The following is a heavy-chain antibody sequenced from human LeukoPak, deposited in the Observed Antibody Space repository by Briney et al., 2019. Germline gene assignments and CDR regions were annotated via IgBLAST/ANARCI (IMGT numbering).Heavy chain of an antibody. V-gene: IGHV7-4-1*02. CDR2: INTNTGNP. CDR1: GYIFTRYA. Sequence: GASVKVSCKASGYIFTRYAMNWVRQAPGQGLQWMGWINTNTGNPTYAQGFTGRFVFSLDTSVSTAYLQISSLKAEDTAVYYCARGYYGSGRSFYYYYYMDVWGKGTTVTVSS. D-gene: IGHD3-10*01. CDR3: ARGYYGSGRSFYYYYYMDV. J-gene: IGHJ6*03.